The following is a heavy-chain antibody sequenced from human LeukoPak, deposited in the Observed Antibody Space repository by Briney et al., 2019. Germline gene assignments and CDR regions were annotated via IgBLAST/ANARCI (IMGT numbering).Heavy chain of an antibody. J-gene: IGHJ5*02. CDR1: GFTFSSYG. D-gene: IGHD3-10*01. CDR2: ISYDGSNK. V-gene: IGHV3-30*18. Sequence: PGRSLRLSCAASGFTFSSYGMHWVRQAPGKGLEWVAVISYDGSNKYYADSVKGRFTISRDNSKNTLYLQMNSLRAEDTAVYYCAKESRIRGFDPWGQGTLVTVSS. CDR3: AKESRIRGFDP.